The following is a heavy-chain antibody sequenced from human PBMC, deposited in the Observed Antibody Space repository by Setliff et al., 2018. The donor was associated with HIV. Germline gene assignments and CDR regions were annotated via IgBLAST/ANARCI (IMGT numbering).Heavy chain of an antibody. CDR3: AKDRALDWRLFDY. CDR2: IWDNGNNK. CDR1: GFTFSSYG. V-gene: IGHV3-33*06. Sequence: PGGSLRLSCAASGFTFSSYGMHWVRQAPGKGLEWVAVIWDNGNNKFYADSVKGRFTISRDNSKDTLYLQMNSLRAEDTAVYYCAKDRALDWRLFDYWGQGMLVTVSS. D-gene: IGHD1-1*01. J-gene: IGHJ4*02.